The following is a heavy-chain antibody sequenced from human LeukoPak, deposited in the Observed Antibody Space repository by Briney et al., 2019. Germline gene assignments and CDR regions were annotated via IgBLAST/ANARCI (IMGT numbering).Heavy chain of an antibody. CDR1: GGSISSYY. D-gene: IGHD3-3*01. J-gene: IGHJ4*02. CDR3: ASYDFWSGYHD. V-gene: IGHV4-59*01. CDR2: IYYSGST. Sequence: PSENLSFTCTVSGGSISSYYWSWIRQPPGKGLEWIGYIYYSGSTNYNPSLKSRVTISVDTSKNQFSLKLSSVTAADTAVYYCASYDFWSGYHDWGQGTLVTVSS.